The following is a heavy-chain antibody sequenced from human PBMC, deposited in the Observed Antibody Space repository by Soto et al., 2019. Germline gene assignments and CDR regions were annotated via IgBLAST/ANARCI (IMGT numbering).Heavy chain of an antibody. J-gene: IGHJ2*01. CDR2: ISAYNGNT. V-gene: IGHV1-18*01. CDR3: ARDQAMKWELLHSLDL. Sequence: QVQLVQSGAEVKKPGASVKVSCKASGYTFTSYGISWVRQAPGQGLEWMGWISAYNGNTNFAQKLQGRVTMTTDTSTSTAYMELRSLRSDDTAVYYCARDQAMKWELLHSLDLWGRGTLVTVSS. D-gene: IGHD1-26*01. CDR1: GYTFTSYG.